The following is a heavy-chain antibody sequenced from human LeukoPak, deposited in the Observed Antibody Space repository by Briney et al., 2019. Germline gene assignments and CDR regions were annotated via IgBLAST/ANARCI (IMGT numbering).Heavy chain of an antibody. CDR3: AKARDILTAYSCFDY. Sequence: ASVKVSCKASGYTFTSYYMHWVRQAPGQGLEWMGIINPSGGSTSYAQKFQGRVTMTRDMSTSTVYMELSSLRSEDTAVYYCAKARDILTAYSCFDYWGQGTLVTVSS. J-gene: IGHJ4*02. D-gene: IGHD3-9*01. V-gene: IGHV1-46*01. CDR2: INPSGGST. CDR1: GYTFTSYY.